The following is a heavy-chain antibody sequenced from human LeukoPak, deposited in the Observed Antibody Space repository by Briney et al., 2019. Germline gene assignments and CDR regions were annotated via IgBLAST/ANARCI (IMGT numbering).Heavy chain of an antibody. CDR3: ARARISYYDSSGYYYLYYFDY. CDR1: GGSISSGGYS. J-gene: IGHJ4*02. V-gene: IGHV4-30-2*01. D-gene: IGHD3-22*01. CDR2: IYHSGST. Sequence: TLSLTCAVSGGSISSGGYSWSWIRQPPGKGLEWIGYIYHSGSTYYNPSLKSRVTISVDRSKNQFSLKLSSVTAADTAVYYCARARISYYDSSGYYYLYYFDYWGQGTLVTVSS.